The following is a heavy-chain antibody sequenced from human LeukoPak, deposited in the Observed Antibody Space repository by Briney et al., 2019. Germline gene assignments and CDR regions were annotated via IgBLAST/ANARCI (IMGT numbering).Heavy chain of an antibody. J-gene: IGHJ4*02. D-gene: IGHD3-3*01. CDR2: IYYSGST. CDR3: ARASGADFWSGYYTFDY. V-gene: IGHV4-39*07. Sequence: SETLSLTCTVSGGSISSSSYYWGWIRQPPGKGLEWIGRIYYSGSTYYNPSLKSRVTISVATSKNQFSLKLSSVTAADTAVYYCARASGADFWSGYYTFDYWGQGTLVTVSS. CDR1: GGSISSSSYY.